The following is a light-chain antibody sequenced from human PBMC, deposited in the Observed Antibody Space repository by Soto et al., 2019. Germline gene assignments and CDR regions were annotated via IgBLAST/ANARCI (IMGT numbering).Light chain of an antibody. J-gene: IGKJ2*01. V-gene: IGKV3-20*01. CDR3: QHYGSSPT. CDR2: GAS. CDR1: QSISSSY. Sequence: EIVLTQSPGTLSLSPGERATLSCRASQSISSSYLAWYQQKPGQAPRLLIYGASSMATGIPDRFSGSGSGTDFTLTISRLEPEDFAVYYCQHYGSSPTLGQGTKLEIK.